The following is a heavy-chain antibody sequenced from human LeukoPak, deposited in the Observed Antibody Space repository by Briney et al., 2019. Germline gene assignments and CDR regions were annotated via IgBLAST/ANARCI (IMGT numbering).Heavy chain of an antibody. V-gene: IGHV3-23*01. CDR3: AKPVYDSSGHEYFQY. CDR1: GFTLSSYV. Sequence: GGSLRLSCAAPGFTLSSYVMSWVRQAPGKGLEWVSAISGTGDSTNYAGSVMGRFTISSDSSKNMLYLQMNSLRAEDTAVYYCAKPVYDSSGHEYFQYWGQGTLVTVSS. D-gene: IGHD3-22*01. CDR2: ISGTGDST. J-gene: IGHJ1*01.